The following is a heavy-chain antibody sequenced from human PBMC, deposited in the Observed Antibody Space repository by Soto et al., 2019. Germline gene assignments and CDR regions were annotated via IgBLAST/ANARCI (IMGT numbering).Heavy chain of an antibody. J-gene: IGHJ3*02. CDR1: GFSFSSNW. Sequence: PGGSLRLSCVASGFSFSSNWMSWVRQAPGKGLEWVANIKQDGSEKYYVDSVKGRFTISRDNAKNSLYLQMNSLRAEDTAVYYCVSQARLADAFHTWGEGPMVT. CDR3: VSQARLADAFHT. CDR2: IKQDGSEK. V-gene: IGHV3-7*01. D-gene: IGHD6-19*01.